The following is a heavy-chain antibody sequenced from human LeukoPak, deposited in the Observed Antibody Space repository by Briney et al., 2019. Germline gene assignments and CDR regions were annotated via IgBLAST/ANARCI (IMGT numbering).Heavy chain of an antibody. V-gene: IGHV4-39*07. J-gene: IGHJ5*02. CDR3: ARDLYGVVVPAAINPVSGWFDP. CDR2: IYYSGST. D-gene: IGHD2-2*01. CDR1: GGSISSSSYY. Sequence: SETLSLTCTVSGGSISSSSYYWGWIRQPPGKGLEWIGSIYYSGSTYYNPSLKSRVTISVDTSKNQFSLKLSSVTAADTAVYYCARDLYGVVVPAAINPVSGWFDPWGQGTLVTVSP.